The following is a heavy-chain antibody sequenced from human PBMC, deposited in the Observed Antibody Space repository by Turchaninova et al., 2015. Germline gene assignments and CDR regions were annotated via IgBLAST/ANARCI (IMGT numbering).Heavy chain of an antibody. CDR3: AHIFVVATFDY. CDR1: GFSLSTSGVG. V-gene: IGHV2-5*02. CDR2: IYWDDDK. J-gene: IGHJ4*02. Sequence: QITLKESGPTLVKPTQTLTLTCTFSGFSLSTSGVGVGWIRQPPGKALEWLALIYWDDDKRSSPSLKSLLPTPKDTSKNQVVLTLTNMDPVDTATYYCAHIFVVATFDYWGQGTLVTVSS. D-gene: IGHD1-26*01.